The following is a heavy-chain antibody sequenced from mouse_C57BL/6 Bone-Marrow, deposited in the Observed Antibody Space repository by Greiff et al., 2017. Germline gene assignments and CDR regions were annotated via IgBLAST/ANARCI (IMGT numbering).Heavy chain of an antibody. V-gene: IGHV5-16*01. Sequence: EVQLVESEGGLVQPGSSVKLSCTASGFTFTDYYIAWVRQVPEKGLEWVANINHDGSSTYYLDTLKGRTILSRDNAKNIIYLQMSSLKSEDTATYYCAREEEYDYGGSLYFEVWGTGTTVTVAS. CDR1: GFTFTDYY. J-gene: IGHJ1*03. CDR3: AREEEYDYGGSLYFEV. D-gene: IGHD2-4*01. CDR2: INHDGSST.